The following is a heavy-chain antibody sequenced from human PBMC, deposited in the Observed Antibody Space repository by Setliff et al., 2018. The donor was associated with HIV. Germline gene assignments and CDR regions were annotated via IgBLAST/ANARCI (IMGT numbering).Heavy chain of an antibody. CDR2: IYSSGST. CDR1: GGSISSGSYY. J-gene: IGHJ4*02. D-gene: IGHD1-1*01. V-gene: IGHV4-61*10. CDR3: ARNSQKGIQPLLLAS. Sequence: SETLSLTCTVSGGSISSGSYYWSWIRQPAGKGLEWIGHIYSSGSTNYNPSLKSRVTISADTSKNQFSMMLDSVTAADTAVYYCARNSQKGIQPLLLASWGPGTLVTVSS.